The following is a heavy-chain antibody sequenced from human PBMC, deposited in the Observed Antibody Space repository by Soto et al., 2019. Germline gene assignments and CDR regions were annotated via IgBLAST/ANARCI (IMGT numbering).Heavy chain of an antibody. CDR2: ISYIGRA. CDR3: VRLRCSETCSVGGAFDI. Sequence: NPSETLSLTCTVAGDSVSSDAFFWSWIRQRPGMGLQWIGYISYIGRAYYSPSLGSRPAISLDTSNNQFSLMLSSVTAADSAIYYCVRLRCSETCSVGGAFDIWGQGTVVTASS. V-gene: IGHV4-31*03. J-gene: IGHJ3*02. D-gene: IGHD2-15*01. CDR1: GDSVSSDAFF.